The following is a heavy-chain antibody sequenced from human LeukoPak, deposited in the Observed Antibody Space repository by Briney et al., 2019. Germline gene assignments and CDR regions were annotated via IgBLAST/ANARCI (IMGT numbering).Heavy chain of an antibody. D-gene: IGHD1-26*01. V-gene: IGHV1-69*06. CDR3: ARLGTLLDAFDI. CDR1: GGTFSNYA. CDR2: IIPIFGTA. Sequence: GASVKVSCKASGGTFSNYAISWVRQAPGQGLEWMGGIIPIFGTANYAQKFRGRVTITADKSTRTAYMELSSLRSEDTAVYYCARLGTLLDAFDIWGQGTMVTVSS. J-gene: IGHJ3*02.